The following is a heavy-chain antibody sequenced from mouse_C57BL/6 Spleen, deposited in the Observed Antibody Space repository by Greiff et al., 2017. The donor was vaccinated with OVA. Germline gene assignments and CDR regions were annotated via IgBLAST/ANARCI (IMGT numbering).Heavy chain of an antibody. J-gene: IGHJ1*03. CDR3: ARSYGNYLYWYFDV. Sequence: VQLQQPGAELVKPGASVKLSCKASGYTFTSYWMHWVKQRPGQGLEWIGMIHPNSGSTNYNEKFKSKATLTVDKSSSTAYMQLSSLTSEDSAVYYCARSYGNYLYWYFDVWGTGTTVTVSS. CDR1: GYTFTSYW. CDR2: IHPNSGST. V-gene: IGHV1-64*01. D-gene: IGHD2-1*01.